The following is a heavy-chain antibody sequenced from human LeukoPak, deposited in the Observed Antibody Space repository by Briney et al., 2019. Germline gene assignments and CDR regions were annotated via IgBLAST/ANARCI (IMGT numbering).Heavy chain of an antibody. J-gene: IGHJ6*02. CDR2: INHSGST. D-gene: IGHD1-26*01. V-gene: IGHV4-34*01. Sequence: SETLSLTCAVYGGSFGGYYWSWIRQPPGKGLEWIGEINHSGSTNYNPSLKSRVTISVDTSKNQFSLKLSSVTAADTAVYYCAREKGLVGAGMDVWGQGTTVTVSS. CDR1: GGSFGGYY. CDR3: AREKGLVGAGMDV.